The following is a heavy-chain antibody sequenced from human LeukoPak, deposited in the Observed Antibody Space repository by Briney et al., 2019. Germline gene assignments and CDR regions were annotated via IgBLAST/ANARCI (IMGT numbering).Heavy chain of an antibody. CDR1: XFTFSSYA. CDR2: ISGSGGST. D-gene: IGHD6-19*01. V-gene: IGHV3-23*01. CDR3: AKDSAVAGTGFDY. Sequence: SLRLXXAASXFTFSSYAMSWVRQAPGKGLEWVSAISGSGGSTYYADSVKGRFTISRDNSKNTLYLQMNSLRAEDTAVYYCAKDSAVAGTGFDYWGQGTLVTVSS. J-gene: IGHJ4*02.